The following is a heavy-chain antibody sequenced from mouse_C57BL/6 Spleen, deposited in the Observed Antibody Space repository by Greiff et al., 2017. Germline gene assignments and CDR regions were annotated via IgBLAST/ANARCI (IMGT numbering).Heavy chain of an antibody. CDR3: ARHGDGYYPLYAMDY. CDR2: IWSDGST. J-gene: IGHJ4*01. CDR1: GFSLTSYG. V-gene: IGHV2-6-1*01. D-gene: IGHD2-3*01. Sequence: VQLVESGPGLVAPSQSLSITCTVSGFSLTSYGVHWVRQPPGKGLEWLVVIWSDGSTTYNSALKSRLSISKDNSKSQVFLKMNSLQTDDTAMYYCARHGDGYYPLYAMDYWGQGTSVTVSS.